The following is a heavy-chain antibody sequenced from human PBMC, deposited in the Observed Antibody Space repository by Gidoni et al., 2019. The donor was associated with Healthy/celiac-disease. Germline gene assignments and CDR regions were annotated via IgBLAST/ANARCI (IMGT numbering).Heavy chain of an antibody. V-gene: IGHV4-59*01. CDR3: ARDPSRPDDSSGLANDAFDI. J-gene: IGHJ3*02. D-gene: IGHD3-22*01. Sequence: QVQLQESGPGLVKPSETLSLTCTVSGGSISSYYWSWIRQPPGKGLEWIGYIYYSGSTNYNPSLKSRVTISVDTSKNQFSLKLSSVTAADTAVYYCARDPSRPDDSSGLANDAFDIWGQGTMVTVSS. CDR1: GGSISSYY. CDR2: IYYSGST.